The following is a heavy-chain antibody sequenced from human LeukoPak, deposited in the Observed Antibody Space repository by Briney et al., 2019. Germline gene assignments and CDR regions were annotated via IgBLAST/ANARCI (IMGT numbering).Heavy chain of an antibody. V-gene: IGHV1-18*03. CDR2: ISAYNGNT. D-gene: IGHD3-10*01. J-gene: IGHJ4*02. Sequence: EASVTVSCKSSGYTFTDYDINWVRQAPGQGLEWMGWISAYNGNTNYAQKLQGRVTMTTDTSTSTAYMELRSLRSDDMAVYYCARVRGQPLDYYGSGSYYPLDYWGQGTLVTVSS. CDR3: ARVRGQPLDYYGSGSYYPLDY. CDR1: GYTFTDYD.